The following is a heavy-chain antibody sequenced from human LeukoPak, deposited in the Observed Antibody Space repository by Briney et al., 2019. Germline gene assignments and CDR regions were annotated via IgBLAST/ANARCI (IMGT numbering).Heavy chain of an antibody. Sequence: GGSLRLSCAASGFTLSNHPMKWGRPAPGEGVGWGSDISGSGGNTHYADSVKGRFTISRDNSKNTLYLQMNSLRAEDTAIYYCAKERITTTAFDYWGQGTLVTVSS. CDR2: ISGSGGNT. V-gene: IGHV3-23*01. D-gene: IGHD4-17*01. CDR1: GFTLSNHP. J-gene: IGHJ4*02. CDR3: AKERITTTAFDY.